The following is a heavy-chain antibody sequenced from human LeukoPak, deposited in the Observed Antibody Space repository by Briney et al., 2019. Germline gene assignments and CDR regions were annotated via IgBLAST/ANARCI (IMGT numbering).Heavy chain of an antibody. J-gene: IGHJ4*02. Sequence: SETLSLTCTVSGGSISSYYWSWIRQPPGKGLEWIGYIYYSGSTNYNPSLKSRVTISVDTSKNQFSLKLSSVTAADTAVYYCARSSSGWSNALDYWGQGTLVTVS. CDR2: IYYSGST. CDR3: ARSSSGWSNALDY. CDR1: GGSISSYY. D-gene: IGHD6-19*01. V-gene: IGHV4-59*08.